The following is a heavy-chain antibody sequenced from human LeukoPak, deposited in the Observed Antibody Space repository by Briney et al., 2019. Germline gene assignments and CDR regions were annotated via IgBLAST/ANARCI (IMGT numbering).Heavy chain of an antibody. J-gene: IGHJ3*02. CDR2: ISGGGST. CDR3: ARNILFAFDI. V-gene: IGHV3-53*01. Sequence: PGGSLRLSCAASGFTVSNNYMSWVRQAPGKGLEWVSIISGGGSTFYADSMKGRFTISRDNSKNTLYLQVNSLRAEDTAMYYCARNILFAFDIWGQGTMVTVSS. CDR1: GFTVSNNY. D-gene: IGHD2/OR15-2a*01.